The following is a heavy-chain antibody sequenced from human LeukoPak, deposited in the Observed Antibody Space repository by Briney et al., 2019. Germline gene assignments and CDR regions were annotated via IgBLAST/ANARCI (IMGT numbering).Heavy chain of an antibody. CDR2: IRTKTDGGAI. V-gene: IGHV3-15*01. CDR1: GFTFSKAW. Sequence: GGSLRPSCAASGFTFSKAWMSWVRQAPGKGLEWVGHIRTKTDGGAIGYAAPVKGRFTIARDDSKNTMYLQVNSLKTEDTAVYYCTTFGYYDNSGAEDAFDIWGQGTMGCVSS. J-gene: IGHJ3*02. D-gene: IGHD3-22*01. CDR3: TTFGYYDNSGAEDAFDI.